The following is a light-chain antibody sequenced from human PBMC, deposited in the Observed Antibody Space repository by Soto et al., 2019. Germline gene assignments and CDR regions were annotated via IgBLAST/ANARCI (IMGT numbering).Light chain of an antibody. CDR2: EVN. CDR1: STDVGGYNY. J-gene: IGLJ1*01. Sequence: QSALDQPASVSGSPVQSITISCTGTSTDVGGYNYVSWYQHHPGKGPKLIIYEVNNRPSGVSDRFSGSKSGNKASLTISNLEAEDESDYYCGSYTSTDTPFVFGTGPKVNVL. CDR3: GSYTSTDTPFV. V-gene: IGLV2-14*01.